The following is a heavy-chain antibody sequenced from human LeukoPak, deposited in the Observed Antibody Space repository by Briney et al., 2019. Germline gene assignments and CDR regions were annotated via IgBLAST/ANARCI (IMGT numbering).Heavy chain of an antibody. V-gene: IGHV3-74*01. D-gene: IGHD2-21*02. CDR3: ARGCGGDRRYY. CDR1: GFTFSSYW. Sequence: GGSLRLSCAASGFTFSSYWMHWVRQAPGKGLVWVSRINSDGSSTSYADSVKGRFTISRDNAKNTLYLQMNSLRAEDTAVYYCARGCGGDRRYYWGQGTLVTVSS. CDR2: INSDGSST. J-gene: IGHJ4*02.